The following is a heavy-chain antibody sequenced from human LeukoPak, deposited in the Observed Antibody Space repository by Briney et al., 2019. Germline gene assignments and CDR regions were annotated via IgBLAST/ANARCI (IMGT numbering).Heavy chain of an antibody. CDR1: GFTFSNYW. J-gene: IGHJ3*02. CDR2: IKEDGSEK. V-gene: IGHV3-7*01. D-gene: IGHD1-26*01. Sequence: GGSLRLACAASGFTFSNYWMTWVRQAPGKGLEWVANIKEDGSEKYYVDSVKGRFTLSRDNAKNSLYLQMNSLRAEDTAVYYCARYRIVAATIDAFDIWGQGTMVTVSS. CDR3: ARYRIVAATIDAFDI.